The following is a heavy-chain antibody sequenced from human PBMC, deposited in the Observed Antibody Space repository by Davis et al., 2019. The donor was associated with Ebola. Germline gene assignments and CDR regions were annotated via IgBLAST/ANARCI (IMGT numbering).Heavy chain of an antibody. CDR2: IKQDGSEK. Sequence: GGSLRLSCAASGFTFSSYWMSWVRQAPGKGLEWVANIKQDGSEKYYVDSVKGRFTISRDNSKNTLYLQMNSLRAEDTAVYYCAKVTTNGDHYWGQGTLVTVSS. V-gene: IGHV3-7*03. CDR1: GFTFSSYW. CDR3: AKVTTNGDHY. D-gene: IGHD4-17*01. J-gene: IGHJ4*02.